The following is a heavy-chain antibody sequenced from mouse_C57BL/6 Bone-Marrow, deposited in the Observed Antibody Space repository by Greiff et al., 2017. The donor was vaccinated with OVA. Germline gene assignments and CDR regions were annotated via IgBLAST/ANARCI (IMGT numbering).Heavy chain of an antibody. CDR2: ISDGGSYT. CDR1: GFTFSSYA. V-gene: IGHV5-4*03. J-gene: IGHJ3*01. CDR3: ARSQATAWFAY. D-gene: IGHD3-2*02. Sequence: EVKLMESGGGLVKPGGSLKLSCAASGFTFSSYAMSWVRQTPEKRLEWVATISDGGSYTYYPDNVKGRFTISRDNAKNNLYLQMSHLKSEDTAMYYCARSQATAWFAYWGPGTLVTVSA.